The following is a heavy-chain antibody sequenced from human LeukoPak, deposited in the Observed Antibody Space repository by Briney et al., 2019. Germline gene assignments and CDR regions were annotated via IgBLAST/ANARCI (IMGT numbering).Heavy chain of an antibody. CDR2: IKPDGSDT. CDR3: ARGGGLDV. V-gene: IGHV3-7*03. Sequence: GGSLRLSCAASGFTFSSLWMGWLRQAPGKGQEWVANIKPDGSDTYYVDSVKGRFTISRDNAKNSLYLQMSNLRAEDTAVYFCARGGGLDVWGQGATVTVSS. J-gene: IGHJ6*02. D-gene: IGHD3-16*01. CDR1: GFTFSSLW.